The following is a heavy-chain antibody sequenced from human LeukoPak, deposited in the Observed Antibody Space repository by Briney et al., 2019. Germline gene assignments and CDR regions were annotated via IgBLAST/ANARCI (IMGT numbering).Heavy chain of an antibody. Sequence: SETLSLTCTVSGVSISSYYWSWIRQPPGKGLEWIGYIYYTGSTDYTPSLKSRVAISVDTSKNQFSLKLSSVTAADTAVYYCARGSKAAPGTFDYWGQGTLVTVSS. CDR3: ARGSKAAPGTFDY. V-gene: IGHV4-59*12. J-gene: IGHJ4*02. D-gene: IGHD6-25*01. CDR1: GVSISSYY. CDR2: IYYTGST.